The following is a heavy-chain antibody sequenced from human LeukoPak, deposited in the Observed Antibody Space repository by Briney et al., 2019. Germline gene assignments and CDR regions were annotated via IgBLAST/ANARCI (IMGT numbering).Heavy chain of an antibody. D-gene: IGHD3-3*01. J-gene: IGHJ3*02. CDR2: IYSGGST. CDR3: ARGSPLRFLEWSDGAFDI. CDR1: GFTVSSNY. V-gene: IGHV3-66*01. Sequence: GGSLRLSCAASGFTVSSNYMSWVRQAPGKGLEWVSVIYSGGSTYYADSVKGRFTISRDNSKNTLYLQMNSLRAEDTAVYYCARGSPLRFLEWSDGAFDIWGQGTMVTVSS.